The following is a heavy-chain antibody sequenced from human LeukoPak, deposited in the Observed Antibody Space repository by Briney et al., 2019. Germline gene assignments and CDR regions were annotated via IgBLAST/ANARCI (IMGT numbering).Heavy chain of an antibody. CDR3: ARDEDTAINH. Sequence: PSQTLSHTRTLSVGSISRGDHYWSWTRQPPGKGLEWMWYIYYRGSTYHNPSLKSRVTIPVDTSKNQFSLKLSSVTAADTAVYYCARDEDTAINHWGQGTLVTVSS. CDR2: IYYRGST. V-gene: IGHV4-30-4*08. D-gene: IGHD5-18*01. J-gene: IGHJ5*02. CDR1: VGSISRGDHY.